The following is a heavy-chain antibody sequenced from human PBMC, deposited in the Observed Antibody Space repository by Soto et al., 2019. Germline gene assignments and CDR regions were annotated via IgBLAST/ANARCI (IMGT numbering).Heavy chain of an antibody. CDR1: GGSFSGYY. J-gene: IGHJ6*03. CDR2: INHSGST. D-gene: IGHD3-10*01. V-gene: IGHV4-34*01. Sequence: PSETVSLTCAVYGGSFSGYYWSWIRQPPGKGLEWIGEINHSGSTNYNPSLKSRVTISVDTSKNQFSLKLSSVTAADTAVYYCAGRGGWFGERNIYYYYYMDVWGKGTTVTVSS. CDR3: AGRGGWFGERNIYYYYYMDV.